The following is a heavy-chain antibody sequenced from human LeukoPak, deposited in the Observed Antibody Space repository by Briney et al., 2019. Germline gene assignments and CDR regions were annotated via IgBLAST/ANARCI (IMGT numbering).Heavy chain of an antibody. CDR3: ARVGRYSSSWNYYYHYYMDV. CDR2: IYYSGST. D-gene: IGHD6-13*01. CDR1: GGSISSSSYY. J-gene: IGHJ6*03. V-gene: IGHV4-39*07. Sequence: KPSETLSLTCTVSGGSISSSSYYWGWIRQPPGKGLEWIGSIYYSGSTYYNPSLKSRVTISVDTSKNQFSLKLSSVTAADTAVYYCARVGRYSSSWNYYYHYYMDVWGKGTTVTVSS.